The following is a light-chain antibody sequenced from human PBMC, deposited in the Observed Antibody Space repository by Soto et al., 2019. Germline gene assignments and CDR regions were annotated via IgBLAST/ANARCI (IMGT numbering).Light chain of an antibody. Sequence: EIVLTQSPATLSLSPGERATLSCRASQSVSSHLAWYQQKPDQAPRLLIYDASSRATGIPARFSGSGSGTDFTLTISSLEPEDSAVYYCQQRSDWLITFGQGTRLGIK. CDR3: QQRSDWLIT. J-gene: IGKJ5*01. CDR2: DAS. CDR1: QSVSSH. V-gene: IGKV3-11*01.